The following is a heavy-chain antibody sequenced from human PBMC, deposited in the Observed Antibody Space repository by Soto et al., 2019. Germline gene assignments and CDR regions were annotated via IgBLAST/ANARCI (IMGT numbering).Heavy chain of an antibody. CDR3: ARTTVTTEEGFNFDY. CDR1: GGSISSGGYY. D-gene: IGHD4-17*01. CDR2: IYYSGST. V-gene: IGHV4-31*03. J-gene: IGHJ4*02. Sequence: SETLSLTCTVSGGSISSGGYYWSWIRQHPGKGLEWIGYIYYSGSTYYNPSLKSRVTISVDTSKNQFSLKLSSVTAADTAVYYCARTTVTTEEGFNFDYWGQGTLVTVSS.